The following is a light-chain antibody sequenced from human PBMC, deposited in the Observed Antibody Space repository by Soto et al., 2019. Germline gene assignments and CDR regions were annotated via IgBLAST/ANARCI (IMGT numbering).Light chain of an antibody. CDR1: SSDVGDYNY. CDR3: SSDRSTSSLVL. V-gene: IGLV2-14*01. CDR2: DVT. Sequence: QSVLTQPASVSGSPGQSITISCTGTSSDVGDYNYVSWYQQHPGKAPKLMIYDVTNRPSGVSDRFSGSQSGNTASLTISGLQAEDEADYYCSSDRSTSSLVLFGGGTKVTVL. J-gene: IGLJ2*01.